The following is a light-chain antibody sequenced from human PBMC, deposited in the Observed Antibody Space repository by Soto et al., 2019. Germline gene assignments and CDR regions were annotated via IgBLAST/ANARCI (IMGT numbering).Light chain of an antibody. CDR2: GAS. CDR1: QSVGSN. Sequence: EIVMTQSPATLSVSPGERASLSCRASQSVGSNLAWYQQTAGQAPRLLIYGASTRATGIPARFGGSGSGTEFTLTISSLESTDFAVYSCQQYTNWPYTFGQGTKLEIK. CDR3: QQYTNWPYT. J-gene: IGKJ2*01. V-gene: IGKV3-15*01.